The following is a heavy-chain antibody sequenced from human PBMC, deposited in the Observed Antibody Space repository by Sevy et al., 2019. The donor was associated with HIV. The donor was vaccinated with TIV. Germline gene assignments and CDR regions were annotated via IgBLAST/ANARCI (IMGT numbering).Heavy chain of an antibody. Sequence: GGSLRLSCAASGFTFSHNWMSWVRQAPGKGLEWVGRIRSETEGGTTDYAAPVKGRFTISRDDSKNTLYLQMNSLKTEDTAVYYCTTVDGMDVWGQGTTVTVSS. J-gene: IGHJ6*02. CDR2: IRSETEGGTT. CDR3: TTVDGMDV. V-gene: IGHV3-15*01. CDR1: GFTFSHNW.